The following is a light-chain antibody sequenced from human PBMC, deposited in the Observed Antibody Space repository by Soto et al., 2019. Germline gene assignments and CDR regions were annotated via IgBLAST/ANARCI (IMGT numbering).Light chain of an antibody. CDR3: SSYTGSTTVV. CDR2: EVS. Sequence: QSALTQPASVSGSPGQSITISCTGTNNDIGAFEYVSWYQQHPGKAPKMLIYEVSNRPSGVSNRFSGSKSGSTASLIISGLQAEDEADYYCSSYTGSTTVVFGGGTQLTVL. J-gene: IGLJ2*01. CDR1: NNDIGAFEY. V-gene: IGLV2-14*01.